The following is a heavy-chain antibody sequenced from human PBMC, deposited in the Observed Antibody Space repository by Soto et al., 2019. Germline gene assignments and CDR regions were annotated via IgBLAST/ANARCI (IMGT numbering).Heavy chain of an antibody. Sequence: ASVKVSCKVSGYTLTELSMHWVRQAPGKGLEWMGGFDPEDGETIYAQKFQGRVTITEDTSTDTAYMELSSLRSEDTAVYYCATRRYDILTGYQNWFDPWGQGTLVTVSS. D-gene: IGHD3-9*01. CDR1: GYTLTELS. V-gene: IGHV1-24*01. CDR3: ATRRYDILTGYQNWFDP. CDR2: FDPEDGET. J-gene: IGHJ5*02.